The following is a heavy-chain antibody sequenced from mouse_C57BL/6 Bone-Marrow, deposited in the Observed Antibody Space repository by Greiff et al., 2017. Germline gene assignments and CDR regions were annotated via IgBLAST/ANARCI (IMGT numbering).Heavy chain of an antibody. Sequence: QVQLQQSGAELARPGASVKLSCKVSGYTFTNYWIGWAKPRPGHGLEWIGDIYPGGGYNNYNEKFKGKATLTADKSSSTAYMQFSSLTSEDSAIYYCARSGYYGSSYGYCDVWGTGTTVTVSS. CDR2: IYPGGGYN. CDR1: GYTFTNYW. V-gene: IGHV1-63*01. J-gene: IGHJ1*03. CDR3: ARSGYYGSSYGYCDV. D-gene: IGHD1-1*01.